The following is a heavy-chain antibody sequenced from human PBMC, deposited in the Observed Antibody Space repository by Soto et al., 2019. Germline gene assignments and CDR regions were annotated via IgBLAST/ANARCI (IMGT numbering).Heavy chain of an antibody. D-gene: IGHD3-22*01. CDR3: AALYYYDSSGYYFDC. Sequence: ASVKVSCKASGFTFTSSAMQWVRQARGQRLEWIGWIVVGSGNTNYAQKFQERVTITRDMSTSTAYMELSSLRSEDTAVYYCAALYYYDSSGYYFDCWGQGTLVTVSS. V-gene: IGHV1-58*02. J-gene: IGHJ4*02. CDR2: IVVGSGNT. CDR1: GFTFTSSA.